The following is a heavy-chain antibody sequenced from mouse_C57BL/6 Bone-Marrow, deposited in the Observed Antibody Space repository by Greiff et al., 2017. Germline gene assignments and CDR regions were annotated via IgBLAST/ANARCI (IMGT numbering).Heavy chain of an antibody. D-gene: IGHD3-3*01. CDR2: ISSGGSYP. Sequence: EVKLMESGGDLVKPGGSLKLSCAASGFTFSSYGMSWVRQTPDKRLEWVATISSGGSYPYYPDSVKGRFTISRDNAKNTLYLQMSSLKSEDTAMYYCARRGTSWYFDVWGTGTTVTVSS. J-gene: IGHJ1*03. V-gene: IGHV5-6*02. CDR1: GFTFSSYG. CDR3: ARRGTSWYFDV.